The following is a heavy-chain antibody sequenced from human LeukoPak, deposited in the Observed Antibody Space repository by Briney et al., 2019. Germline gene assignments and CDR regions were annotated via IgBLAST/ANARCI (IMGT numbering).Heavy chain of an antibody. Sequence: ASVKVSCKASGYTFTTYGIIWVRQAPGQGLEWMGWISTYNAKTKYAQNLQGRVAMTTDTSTSTVYMELRSLTSDDTTVYYCARDTGSNFFDPWGQGTLVTVAS. D-gene: IGHD1-26*01. CDR3: ARDTGSNFFDP. CDR2: ISTYNAKT. J-gene: IGHJ5*02. CDR1: GYTFTTYG. V-gene: IGHV1-18*01.